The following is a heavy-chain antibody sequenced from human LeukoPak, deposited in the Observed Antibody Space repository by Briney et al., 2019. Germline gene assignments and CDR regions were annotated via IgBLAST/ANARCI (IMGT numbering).Heavy chain of an antibody. V-gene: IGHV4-30-2*01. D-gene: IGHD1-7*01. J-gene: IGHJ5*02. CDR1: GGSISSGGYS. Sequence: SQTLSLTCAVSGGSISSGGYSWSWIRQPPGKGLEWIGYIYHSGSTYYNPSLKSRVTISVDRSKNQFSLKLSSVTAADTAVYYCARDMIGTLLRFDPWGQGTLVTVSS. CDR3: ARDMIGTLLRFDP. CDR2: IYHSGST.